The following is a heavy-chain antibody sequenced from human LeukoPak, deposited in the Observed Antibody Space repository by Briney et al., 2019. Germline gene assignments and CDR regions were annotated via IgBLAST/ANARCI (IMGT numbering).Heavy chain of an antibody. CDR2: ISYDGSNK. J-gene: IGHJ4*02. D-gene: IGHD3-22*01. CDR3: ARDRYYYDSSGYYPFGY. V-gene: IGHV3-30-3*01. Sequence: GRSLRLSCAASGFTFSSCAMHWVRQAPGKGLEWVAVISYDGSNKYYADSVKGRFTISRDNSKNTLYLQMNGLRAEDTAVYYCARDRYYYDSSGYYPFGYWGQGTLVTVSS. CDR1: GFTFSSCA.